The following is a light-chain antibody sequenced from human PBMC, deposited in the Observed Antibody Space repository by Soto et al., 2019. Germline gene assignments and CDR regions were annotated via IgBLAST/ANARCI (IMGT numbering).Light chain of an antibody. V-gene: IGLV9-49*01. J-gene: IGLJ2*01. CDR2: VGTGGIVG. CDR1: SGYSNYK. CDR3: GADHGSGSNFLVV. Sequence: QPVLTQPPSASASLGASVTLTCTLSSGYSNYKVDWYQQRPGKGPRFVMRVGTGGIVGSKGDGIPDRFSVLGSGLNRYLTIKNIQEEDESDYHCGADHGSGSNFLVVLGGGTKLTVL.